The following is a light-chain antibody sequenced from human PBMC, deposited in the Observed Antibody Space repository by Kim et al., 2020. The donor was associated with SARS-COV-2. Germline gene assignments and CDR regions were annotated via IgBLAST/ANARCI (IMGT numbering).Light chain of an antibody. CDR1: SSDVGGYNY. CDR3: NSYTSSNTYV. J-gene: IGLJ1*01. V-gene: IGLV2-14*03. Sequence: QSALTQPASVSGSPGQSITFSCTGTSSDVGGYNYVSWYQQHPGKAPKVIIYDVSKRPSGVSNRFSGSKSGDTAPLTISGLQAEDEADYYCNSYTSSNTYVFGTGTKVTVL. CDR2: DVS.